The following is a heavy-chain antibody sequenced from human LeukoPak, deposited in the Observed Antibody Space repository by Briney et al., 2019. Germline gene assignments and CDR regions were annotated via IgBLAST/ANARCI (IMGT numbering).Heavy chain of an antibody. D-gene: IGHD3-10*01. CDR3: ARRCVVVRGYNWFDP. CDR2: INHSGST. J-gene: IGHJ5*02. Sequence: SETLSLTCAVYGGSFSGYYWSWIRQPPGKGLEWIGEINHSGSTNYNPSLKSRVTISVDTSKNQFSLELSSVTAADTAVYYCARRCVVVRGYNWFDPWGQGTLVTVSS. V-gene: IGHV4-34*01. CDR1: GGSFSGYY.